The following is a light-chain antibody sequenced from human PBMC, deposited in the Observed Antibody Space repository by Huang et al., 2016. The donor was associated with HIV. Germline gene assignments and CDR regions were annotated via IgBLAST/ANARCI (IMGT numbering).Light chain of an antibody. Sequence: DIQMTQSPSTLSASVGDRVTITCRASQRFTTWLDWYQQKPGKAPKLLIYDVSSLESGVPSRFSGSGSGTEFTLTISSLQPDDFATYYCQQYDGYPWTFGQGTKVEIK. J-gene: IGKJ1*01. CDR3: QQYDGYPWT. CDR1: QRFTTW. CDR2: DVS. V-gene: IGKV1-5*01.